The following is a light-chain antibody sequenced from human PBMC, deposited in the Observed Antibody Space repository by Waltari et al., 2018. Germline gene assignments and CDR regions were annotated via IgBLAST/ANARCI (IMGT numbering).Light chain of an antibody. CDR2: WAS. CDR3: QQGYSAPWT. V-gene: IGKV4-1*01. J-gene: IGKJ1*01. CDR1: LSVFYRSNNKNF. Sequence: DIVMTQSPDSLPVSLGDTVTISCKSSLSVFYRSNNKNFLAWYQLKPGQPLKLLIYWASTRESGVPDRFSGSGSGTNFTLTISSLQAEDFATFYCQQGYSAPWTFGQGTRVEIK.